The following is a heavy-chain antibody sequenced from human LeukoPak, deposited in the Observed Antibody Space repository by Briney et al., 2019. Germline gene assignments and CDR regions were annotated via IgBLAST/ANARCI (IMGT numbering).Heavy chain of an antibody. CDR3: AKDRPNYYDTSGHYYRRNGDC. V-gene: IGHV3-23*01. CDR1: GFTFSLYA. J-gene: IGHJ4*02. Sequence: PGGSLRLSCAASGFTFSLYAMSWVRQAPGKGLEWVSSITSSGAGTYYPDSVKGRFTISRDNSENTLYLQMNSLRAEDTAVYYCAKDRPNYYDTSGHYYRRNGDCWGQGTLVTVS. D-gene: IGHD3-22*01. CDR2: ITSSGAGT.